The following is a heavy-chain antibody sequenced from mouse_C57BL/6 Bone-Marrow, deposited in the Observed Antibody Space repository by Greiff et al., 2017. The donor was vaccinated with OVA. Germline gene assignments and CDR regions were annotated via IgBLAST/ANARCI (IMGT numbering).Heavy chain of an antibody. CDR2: IAPSDSYT. CDR3: ARRDRITTLVEEGLYAMDY. V-gene: IGHV1-59*01. Sequence: VQLQQPGAELVRPGTSVKLSCKASGYTFTSYWMHWVKQRPGQGLEWIGLIAPSDSYTNYHQKVKGQATFTVDTSSSTPYLQHSSLTSEDSAVNYCARRDRITTLVEEGLYAMDYWGQGTSVTVSS. CDR1: GYTFTSYW. D-gene: IGHD1-1*01. J-gene: IGHJ4*01.